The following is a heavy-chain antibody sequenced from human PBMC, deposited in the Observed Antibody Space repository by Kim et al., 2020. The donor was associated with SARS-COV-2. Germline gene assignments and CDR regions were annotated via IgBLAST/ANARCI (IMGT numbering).Heavy chain of an antibody. CDR3: AKDWGYYYGMGV. CDR1: GFTFSSYG. V-gene: IGHV3-33*06. D-gene: IGHD7-27*01. CDR2: IWYDGCNK. J-gene: IGHJ6*02. Sequence: GGSLRLSCAASGFTFSSYGMHWVRQAPGKGLEWVSVIWYDGCNKYYADSVKGRFTISRDNSKNTLYLQMNSLRAEDTAVYYCAKDWGYYYGMGVWGQGTTVTVSS.